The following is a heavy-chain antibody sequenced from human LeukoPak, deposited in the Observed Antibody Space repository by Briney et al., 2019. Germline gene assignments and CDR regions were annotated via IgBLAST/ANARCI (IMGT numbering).Heavy chain of an antibody. Sequence: GGSLRLSCAASGFTFSDHYMDWVRQAPGKGLEWVGRTRNKANSYTTEYAASVKGRFTISRDDSKNSLYLQMNSLKTEDTAVYYCAREGLGARYFDYWGQGTLLTVSS. CDR3: AREGLGARYFDY. CDR1: GFTFSDHY. J-gene: IGHJ4*02. D-gene: IGHD1-26*01. V-gene: IGHV3-72*01. CDR2: TRNKANSYTT.